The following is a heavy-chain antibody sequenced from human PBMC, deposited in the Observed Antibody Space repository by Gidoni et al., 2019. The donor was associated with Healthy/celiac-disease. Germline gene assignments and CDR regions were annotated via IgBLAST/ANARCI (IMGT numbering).Heavy chain of an antibody. Sequence: EVQLVESGGGLVQPGGSLRLSCAASGFTFSSYAMHWVRQAPGKGLEYVSAISSNGGSTHYANSVKGRFTISRDNSKNTLYLQMGSLRAEDMAVYYCARATGGWYTAFDYWGQGTLVTVSS. D-gene: IGHD6-19*01. CDR3: ARATGGWYTAFDY. CDR2: ISSNGGST. J-gene: IGHJ4*02. CDR1: GFTFSSYA. V-gene: IGHV3-64*01.